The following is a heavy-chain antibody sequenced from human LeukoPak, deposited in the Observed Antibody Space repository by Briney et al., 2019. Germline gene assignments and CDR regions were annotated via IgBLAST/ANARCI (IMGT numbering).Heavy chain of an antibody. CDR3: ARGVNYDFWSGHYTARQETFDY. V-gene: IGHV1-8*03. CDR1: GYTFTSYD. Sequence: ASVKVSCKASGYTFTSYDINWVRQATGQGLEWMGWMNPNSGNTGYAQKFQGRVTITRNTSISTAYMELSSLRSEDTAVYYCARGVNYDFWSGHYTARQETFDYWGQGTLVTVSS. CDR2: MNPNSGNT. J-gene: IGHJ4*02. D-gene: IGHD3-3*01.